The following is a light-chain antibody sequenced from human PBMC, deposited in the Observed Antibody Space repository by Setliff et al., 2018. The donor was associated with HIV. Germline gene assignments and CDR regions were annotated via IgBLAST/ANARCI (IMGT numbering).Light chain of an antibody. J-gene: IGLJ1*01. CDR2: GNS. CDR1: RSNIGAGYD. CDR3: QSYDSSLSGYV. V-gene: IGLV1-40*01. Sequence: QSALTQPPSVSGAPGQRVTISCTGSRSNIGAGYDVQWYQQLPGTAPKLVMFGNSNRPSGVPDRFSDSKSGTSAPLAISGLQAEDEADYYCQSYDSSLSGYVFGTGTKVTVL.